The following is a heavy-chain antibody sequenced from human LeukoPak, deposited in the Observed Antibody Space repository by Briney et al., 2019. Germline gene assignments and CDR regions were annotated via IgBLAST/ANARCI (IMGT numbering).Heavy chain of an antibody. Sequence: PGGSLRLSCAASGFTFSSYAMSWVRQAPGKGLEWVSAISGSGGSTYYADSVKGRFTISRDNSKNTLYLQMNSLRAEDTAVYYCAKDFFDRAYYDFWSGYSRFDYWGQGTLVTVSS. D-gene: IGHD3-3*01. CDR2: ISGSGGST. J-gene: IGHJ4*02. V-gene: IGHV3-23*01. CDR1: GFTFSSYA. CDR3: AKDFFDRAYYDFWSGYSRFDY.